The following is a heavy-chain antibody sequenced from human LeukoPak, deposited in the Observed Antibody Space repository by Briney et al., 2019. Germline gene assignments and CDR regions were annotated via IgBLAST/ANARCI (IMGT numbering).Heavy chain of an antibody. CDR2: IYHSGST. D-gene: IGHD3-10*01. Sequence: SETLSLTCTVSGASISSGGYSWSWIRQPPGKGLEWIGYIYHSGSTYYNPSLKSRVTISVDRSKNQFSLKLSSVTAADTAVYYCARAGAYGSGRGFGPWGQGTLVTVSS. V-gene: IGHV4-30-2*01. CDR3: ARAGAYGSGRGFGP. J-gene: IGHJ5*02. CDR1: GASISSGGYS.